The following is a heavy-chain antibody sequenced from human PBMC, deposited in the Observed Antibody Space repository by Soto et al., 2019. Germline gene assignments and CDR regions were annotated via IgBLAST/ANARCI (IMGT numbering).Heavy chain of an antibody. CDR2: INPSGGST. V-gene: IGHV1-46*01. CDR1: GYTFASYY. D-gene: IGHD1-20*01. J-gene: IGHJ4*02. CDR3: ARVYNWNNEYYFDY. Sequence: GASVKVSCKASGYTFASYYMHWVRQAPGQGLEWMGIINPSGGSTSYAQKFQGRVTMTRDTSTSTAYMELSSLRSDDTAVYYCARVYNWNNEYYFDYWGQGTLVTVSS.